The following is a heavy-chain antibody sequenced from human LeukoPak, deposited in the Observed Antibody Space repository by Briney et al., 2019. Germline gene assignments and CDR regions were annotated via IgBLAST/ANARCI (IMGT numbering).Heavy chain of an antibody. Sequence: TSETLSLTCTASGGSISSSTYYWDWIRQPPGKGLEWIGSIYYSGSTYYNPSLKSRVTISVDTSKNQFSLKLTSVTAADTAVYSCARNPMTKPFYYYYYLDVWGKGTTVTVSS. D-gene: IGHD3-22*01. J-gene: IGHJ6*03. CDR3: ARNPMTKPFYYYYYLDV. CDR1: GGSISSSTYY. V-gene: IGHV4-39*07. CDR2: IYYSGST.